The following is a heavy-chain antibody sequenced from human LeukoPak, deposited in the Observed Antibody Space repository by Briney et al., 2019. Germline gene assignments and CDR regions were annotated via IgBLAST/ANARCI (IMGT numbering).Heavy chain of an antibody. Sequence: PGGSLRLSCAASGFTFSAYWINWVRQAPGKGLEWVANIKRDGSEKCYVGSVKGRFTISRDNAKNSLYLQMNSLRAEDTAVYYCATGLDYGPWYFDYWGQGTLVTVSS. D-gene: IGHD4-17*01. V-gene: IGHV3-7*05. J-gene: IGHJ4*02. CDR3: ATGLDYGPWYFDY. CDR2: IKRDGSEK. CDR1: GFTFSAYW.